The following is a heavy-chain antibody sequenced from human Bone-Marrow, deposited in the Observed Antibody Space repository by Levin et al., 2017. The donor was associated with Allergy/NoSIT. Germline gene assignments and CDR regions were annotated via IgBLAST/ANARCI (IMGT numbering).Heavy chain of an antibody. Sequence: GESLKISCSASGFTFSSYAMHWVRQAPGKGLEYVSAISSNGGSTYYADSVKGRFTISRDNSKNTLYLQMSSLRAEDTAVYYCVKGGDYDILTGTIDYWGQGTLVTVSS. J-gene: IGHJ4*02. D-gene: IGHD3-9*01. CDR1: GFTFSSYA. V-gene: IGHV3-64D*06. CDR3: VKGGDYDILTGTIDY. CDR2: ISSNGGST.